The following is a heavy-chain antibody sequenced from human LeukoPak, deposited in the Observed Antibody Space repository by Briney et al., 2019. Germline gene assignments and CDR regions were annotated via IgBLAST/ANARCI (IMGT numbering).Heavy chain of an antibody. CDR1: GFTFTSSA. Sequence: VASVKLSCKASGFTFTSSAMQWVRQARGQRLGLIGWIVVGSGNTNYAQKLQERVTITMDMSTSTAYMELSSLRSEDTAVYYCAAGDSGAFDIWGQGTMVTVSS. D-gene: IGHD2-21*02. V-gene: IGHV1-58*02. J-gene: IGHJ3*02. CDR2: IVVGSGNT. CDR3: AAGDSGAFDI.